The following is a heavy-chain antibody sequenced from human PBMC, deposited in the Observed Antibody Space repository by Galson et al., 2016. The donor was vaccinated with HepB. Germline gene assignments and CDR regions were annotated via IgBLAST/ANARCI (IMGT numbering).Heavy chain of an antibody. D-gene: IGHD3-10*01. Sequence: SETLSLTCAVYGGSLSGYYWSWIRQPPGKGLEWIGEIDQSGSTNYNPSLKSRVTLSVDTSKNRFSLNLPAVTAADTAVYYCARAYFDYYGSGSPPRGYWGQGTLVTVSS. J-gene: IGHJ4*02. V-gene: IGHV4-34*01. CDR2: IDQSGST. CDR1: GGSLSGYY. CDR3: ARAYFDYYGSGSPPRGY.